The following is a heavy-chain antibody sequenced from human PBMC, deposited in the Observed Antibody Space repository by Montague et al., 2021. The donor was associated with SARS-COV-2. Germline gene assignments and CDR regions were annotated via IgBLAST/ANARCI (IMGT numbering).Heavy chain of an antibody. CDR3: ARDTEGYISSWYHDY. D-gene: IGHD6-13*01. V-gene: IGHV4-59*01. CDR1: GGSISSYY. Sequence: SETLSLTCTVSGGSISSYYWSWIRQPPGKGLEWIGYIYYSGSINYNPSLKSRVTISVDTSKNQFSLKLSSVTAADTAVYYCARDTEGYISSWYHDYWGQGTLVTVSS. J-gene: IGHJ4*02. CDR2: IYYSGSI.